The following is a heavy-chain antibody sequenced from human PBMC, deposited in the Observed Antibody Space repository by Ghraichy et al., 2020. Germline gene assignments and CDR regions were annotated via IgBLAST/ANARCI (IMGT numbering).Heavy chain of an antibody. V-gene: IGHV3-74*01. D-gene: IGHD6-19*01. Sequence: LSLTCAASGFTFSTYWMHWVRQAPGKGLVWVSRIKSDGSTINYADSVKGRFTISRDNAKNTLYLQVNSLKDEDTAVYYCARGALAGRTRRYFDLGGRGTLVTVSS. CDR3: ARGALAGRTRRYFDL. CDR1: GFTFSTYW. CDR2: IKSDGSTI. J-gene: IGHJ2*01.